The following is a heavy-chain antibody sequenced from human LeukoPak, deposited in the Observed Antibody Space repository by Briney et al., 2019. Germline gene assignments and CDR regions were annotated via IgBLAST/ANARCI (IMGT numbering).Heavy chain of an antibody. J-gene: IGHJ2*01. CDR2: FNFAAGST. CDR3: ADGSIPYWYFAL. Sequence: GGSLRLSCAASGLTFTSYGMTWVRQAPGKGLEWVSTFNFAAGSTHYADSVKGRFTISRDSSKNTLYLQMNSLRVEDTALYYCADGSIPYWYFALWGRGTLVTVSS. CDR1: GLTFTSYG. V-gene: IGHV3-23*01. D-gene: IGHD3-10*01.